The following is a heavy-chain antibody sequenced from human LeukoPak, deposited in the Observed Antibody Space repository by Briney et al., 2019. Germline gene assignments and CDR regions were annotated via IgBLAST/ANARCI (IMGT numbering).Heavy chain of an antibody. Sequence: GGSLRLSCAASGLTFSSYAMSWVRQAPGKGLEWVSAISGSGGSTYYADSVKGRFTISRDNSKNTLYLQVNSLRAEDTAVYYCAKPGIAAAHYYYGMDVWGQGTTVTVSS. CDR3: AKPGIAAAHYYYGMDV. J-gene: IGHJ6*02. CDR2: ISGSGGST. V-gene: IGHV3-23*01. D-gene: IGHD6-13*01. CDR1: GLTFSSYA.